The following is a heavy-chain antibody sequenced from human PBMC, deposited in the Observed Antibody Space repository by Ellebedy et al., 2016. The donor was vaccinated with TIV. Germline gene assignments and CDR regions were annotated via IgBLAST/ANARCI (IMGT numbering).Heavy chain of an antibody. Sequence: AASVKVSCKASGYSFTGHFMHWVRQAPGQGLEWMGWINPNSGGTNFALKFQGRVTMTRDTSVSTAYMELSRLRYDDTAVYYCARDRQRFRPRSFGDVAFDIWGQGTMVTVSS. J-gene: IGHJ3*02. CDR2: INPNSGGT. CDR3: ARDRQRFRPRSFGDVAFDI. V-gene: IGHV1-2*02. D-gene: IGHD3-10*01. CDR1: GYSFTGHF.